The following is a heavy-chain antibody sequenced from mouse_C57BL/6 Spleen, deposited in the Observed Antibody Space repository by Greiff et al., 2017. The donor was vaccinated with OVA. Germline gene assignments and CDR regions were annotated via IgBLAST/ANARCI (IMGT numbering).Heavy chain of an antibody. V-gene: IGHV1-64*01. J-gene: IGHJ4*01. D-gene: IGHD2-4*01. CDR1: GYTFTSYW. Sequence: VKLQQPGAELVKPGASVKLSCKASGYTFTSYWMHWVKQRPGQGLEWIGMIHPNSGSTNYNEKFKSKATLTVDKSSSTAYMQLSSLTSEDSAVYYCARGEGYDYDEGTAMDYWGQGTSVTVSS. CDR2: IHPNSGST. CDR3: ARGEGYDYDEGTAMDY.